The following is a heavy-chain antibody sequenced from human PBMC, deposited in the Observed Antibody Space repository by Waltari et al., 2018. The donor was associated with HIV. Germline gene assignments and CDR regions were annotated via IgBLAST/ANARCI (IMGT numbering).Heavy chain of an antibody. D-gene: IGHD4-17*01. CDR3: AKTGYGDYGRDD. CDR1: GFTFSSYG. Sequence: QVQLVESGGGVVQPGRSLRLSCAASGFTFSSYGMHWVRQAPGNGLEWGAVISYYGSNKFYTDSVKGRFTISRDNSKNTLYLQMNSLRAEDTAVYYCAKTGYGDYGRDDWGQGTLVTVSS. CDR2: ISYYGSNK. J-gene: IGHJ4*02. V-gene: IGHV3-30*18.